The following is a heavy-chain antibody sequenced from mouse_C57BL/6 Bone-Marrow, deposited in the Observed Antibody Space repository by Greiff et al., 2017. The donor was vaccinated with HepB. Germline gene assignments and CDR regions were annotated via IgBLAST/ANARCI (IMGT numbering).Heavy chain of an antibody. CDR1: GFTFSSYG. V-gene: IGHV5-6*01. CDR2: ICSGGSYT. D-gene: IGHD3-2*02. Sequence: EVQRVESGGDLVKPGGSLKLSCAASGFTFSSYGMSWVRQTPDKRLEWVATICSGGSYTYYQDSVKGRFTISRDNAKNTLYLQMSSLKSEDTAMCYCASSGGFAYWGQGTLVTVSA. CDR3: ASSGGFAY. J-gene: IGHJ3*01.